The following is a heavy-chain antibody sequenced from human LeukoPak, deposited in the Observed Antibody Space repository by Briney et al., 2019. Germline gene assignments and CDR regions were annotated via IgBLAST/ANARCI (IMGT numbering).Heavy chain of an antibody. CDR2: ISSSSNTI. V-gene: IGHV3-48*01. CDR3: ASLIPYYYDSSTYSPGDY. D-gene: IGHD3-22*01. J-gene: IGHJ4*02. CDR1: AFTFTTYI. Sequence: GGSLRLSCAASAFTFTTYIMNWVRQAPGKGLEWLSYISSSSNTIYYADSVKGRFTISRDNAKNSLYLQMNSLRAEDTAVYYCASLIPYYYDSSTYSPGDYWGQGTLVTVSS.